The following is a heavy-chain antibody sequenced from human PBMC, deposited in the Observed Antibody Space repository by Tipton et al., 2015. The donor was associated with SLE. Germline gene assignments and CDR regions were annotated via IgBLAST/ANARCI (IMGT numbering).Heavy chain of an antibody. CDR2: IYTSGST. D-gene: IGHD6-13*01. V-gene: IGHV4-4*09. J-gene: IGHJ4*02. Sequence: TLSLTCTVSGGSISSYYWSWIRQPPGKGLEWIGYIYTSGSTNYNPSLKSRVTVSVDTSKNQFSLKLSSVTAADTAVYYCARGLAAAALDYWGQGTLVTVSS. CDR1: GGSISSYY. CDR3: ARGLAAAALDY.